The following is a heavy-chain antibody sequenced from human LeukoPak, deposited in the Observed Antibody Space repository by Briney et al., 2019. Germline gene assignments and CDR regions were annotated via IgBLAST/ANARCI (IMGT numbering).Heavy chain of an antibody. CDR3: ARTRYSSGWLGGIDWFDP. D-gene: IGHD6-19*01. J-gene: IGHJ5*02. CDR1: GGSISSYY. V-gene: IGHV4-59*08. CDR2: IYYSGGT. Sequence: SETLSLTCTVSGGSISSYYWSWIRQPPGKGLGWIGYIYYSGGTNYNPSLKSRVTISVDTSKNQFSLKLSSVTAADTAVYYCARTRYSSGWLGGIDWFDPWGQGTLVTVSS.